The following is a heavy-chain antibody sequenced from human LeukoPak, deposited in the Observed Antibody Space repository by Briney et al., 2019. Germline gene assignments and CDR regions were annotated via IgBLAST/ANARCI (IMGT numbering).Heavy chain of an antibody. CDR3: ARGYTRTDY. V-gene: IGHV3-7*01. J-gene: IGHJ4*02. CDR1: GFMFSNYW. CDR2: IKKDGSDK. D-gene: IGHD2-2*02. Sequence: GGSLRLSCVASGFMFSNYWMSWVRQVPGKGPEWVADIKKDGSDKYYVGSVKGRFTISRDNAKNSLYLQMNNLRAEDTAVYYCARGYTRTDYWGQGTLVTVSS.